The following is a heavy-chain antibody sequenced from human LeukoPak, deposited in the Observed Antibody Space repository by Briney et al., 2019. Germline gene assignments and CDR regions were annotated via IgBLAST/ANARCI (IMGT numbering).Heavy chain of an antibody. D-gene: IGHD2-2*01. J-gene: IGHJ4*02. Sequence: GGSLRLSCAASGFTFSTYGMHWVRQAPGKGLEGVAVISYDGSNKYYADSVKGRFTISRDNSKNTLYLRMNSLRAEDTAVYYCAKTAWELGYCSSTSCYHFDYWGQGTLVTVSS. CDR3: AKTAWELGYCSSTSCYHFDY. CDR1: GFTFSTYG. CDR2: ISYDGSNK. V-gene: IGHV3-30*18.